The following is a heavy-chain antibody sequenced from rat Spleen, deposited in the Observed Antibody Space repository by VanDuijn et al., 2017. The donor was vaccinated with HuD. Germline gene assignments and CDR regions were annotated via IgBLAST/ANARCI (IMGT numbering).Heavy chain of an antibody. CDR2: LNSAGNT. CDR3: ARHGRGERTYYYVMDA. D-gene: IGHD4-3*01. Sequence: VQLQESGPGLVKPSQSFSLTCSVTFYSITSSYRWNWIRKFPGNKLEWMGYLNSAGNTNYNPSLKGRISITRDTSKNQFFLQVNSVTTEDTATYYCARHGRGERTYYYVMDAWGQGASVTVSS. J-gene: IGHJ4*01. CDR1: FYSITSSYR. V-gene: IGHV3-3*01.